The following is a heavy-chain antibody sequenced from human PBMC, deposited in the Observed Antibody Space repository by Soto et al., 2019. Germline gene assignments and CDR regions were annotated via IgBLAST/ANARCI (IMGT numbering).Heavy chain of an antibody. D-gene: IGHD7-27*01. CDR2: IYYSGST. CDR3: ARVGIERTLDY. V-gene: IGHV4-31*03. CDR1: GGSISSGGYY. J-gene: IGHJ4*02. Sequence: SETLSLTCTVSGGSISSGGYYWSWIRQRPGKGLEWIGYIYYSGSTYYNPSLKSRVTISVDTSKNQFSLKLSSVTAADTAVYYCARVGIERTLDYWGQGTLVTVSS.